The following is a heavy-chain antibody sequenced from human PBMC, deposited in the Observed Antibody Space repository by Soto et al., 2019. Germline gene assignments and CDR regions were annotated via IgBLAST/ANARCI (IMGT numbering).Heavy chain of an antibody. Sequence: QITLKESGPTLVKPTQTLTLTCTFSGFSLSTRLMGVDWIRQPPGKALEWLALIYCDYNKLFRPSLRSRLTMNNDTSINQVVGTMINVVPEDTGTYYCVYSFGRNCRHGICSTKHFGHGGAGALVTVSA. D-gene: IGHD2-15*01. J-gene: IGHJ4*02. CDR2: IYCDYNK. CDR1: GFSLSTRLMG. CDR3: VYSFGRNCRHGICSTKHFGH. V-gene: IGHV2-5*02.